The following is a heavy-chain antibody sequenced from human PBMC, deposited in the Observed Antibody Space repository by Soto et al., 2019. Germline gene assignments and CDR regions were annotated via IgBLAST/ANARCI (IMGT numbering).Heavy chain of an antibody. CDR3: ARDPVGVDSTLFFDS. J-gene: IGHJ4*02. Sequence: GGSLRLSCAASGFTFSYYSMTWVRQSPGRGLEWVSSISSSTTYISYADSVRGRFTISRDNAKNSLYLQMSSLRADDTAVYYCARDPVGVDSTLFFDSWGQGTLVTVSS. D-gene: IGHD2-21*01. CDR2: ISSSTTYI. V-gene: IGHV3-21*01. CDR1: GFTFSYYS.